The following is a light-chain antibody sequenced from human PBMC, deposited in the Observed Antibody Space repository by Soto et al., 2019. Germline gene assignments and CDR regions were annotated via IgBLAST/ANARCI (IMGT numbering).Light chain of an antibody. CDR3: QQYNNWPPL. CDR1: QSVSSN. CDR2: SAS. J-gene: IGKJ4*01. Sequence: EIVMTQSPATLSVSPGERATLSCRASQSVSSNLAWYQQKPGQAPRLLIYSASTRATGIPARFSGSGSGTEFTLTISSLQSEDFAVYYCQQYNNWPPLFGGGTKVEIK. V-gene: IGKV3-15*01.